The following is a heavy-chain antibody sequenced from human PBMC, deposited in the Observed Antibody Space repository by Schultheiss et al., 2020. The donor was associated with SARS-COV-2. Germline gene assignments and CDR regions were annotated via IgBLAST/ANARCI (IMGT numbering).Heavy chain of an antibody. CDR2: INHSGST. CDR3: ARIPTIAVAGTLGYYYYGMDV. J-gene: IGHJ6*02. CDR1: GGSFSGYY. V-gene: IGHV4-34*01. Sequence: SETLSLTCAVYGGSFSGYYWSWIRQPPGKGLEWIGEINHSGSTNYNPSLKSRVTISVDTSKNQFSLKLSSVTAADTAVYYCARIPTIAVAGTLGYYYYGMDVWGQGTTVTVSS. D-gene: IGHD6-19*01.